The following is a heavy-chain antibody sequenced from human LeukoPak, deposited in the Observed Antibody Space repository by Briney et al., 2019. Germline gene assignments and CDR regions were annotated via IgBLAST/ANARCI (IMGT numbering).Heavy chain of an antibody. D-gene: IGHD6-19*01. V-gene: IGHV4-34*01. CDR1: GGSFSGYY. CDR3: ASLSSGPTGFDY. CDR2: INHSGST. Sequence: PSETLSLTCAVYGGSFSGYYWSWIRQPPGKGLEWIGEINHSGSTNYNPSLKSRVTISVDTSKNQFSLKLSSVTAADTAVYYCASLSSGPTGFDYWGQGTLVTVSS. J-gene: IGHJ4*02.